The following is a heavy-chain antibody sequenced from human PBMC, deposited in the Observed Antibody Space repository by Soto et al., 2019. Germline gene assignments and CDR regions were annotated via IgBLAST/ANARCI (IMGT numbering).Heavy chain of an antibody. Sequence: SETLSLTCSVSCGSISSGDYYWSWIRQPPGKGLEWIGYVFHSGSTYYNPSLKSRANLSVATSKNQFSLRLSSVTAADTAVYYCASTLSAAGFVDHWGQGTLVTVSS. CDR3: ASTLSAAGFVDH. CDR1: CGSISSGDYY. CDR2: VFHSGST. J-gene: IGHJ4*02. D-gene: IGHD6-13*01. V-gene: IGHV4-30-4*08.